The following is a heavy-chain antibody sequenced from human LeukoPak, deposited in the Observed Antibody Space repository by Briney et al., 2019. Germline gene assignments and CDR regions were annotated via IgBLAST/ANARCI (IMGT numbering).Heavy chain of an antibody. CDR1: GFTFSSYW. D-gene: IGHD1-26*01. J-gene: IGHJ4*02. Sequence: GGSLTLSCSASGFTFSSYWMHWLGQAPGKGLVWGLRIYIDGSSTSYADSVKGRFTISRNNAKNTLYLQMNSLREEDTAVYYWARGLDGSFDYWGLGTLVTVSS. CDR2: IYIDGSST. V-gene: IGHV3-74*01. CDR3: ARGLDGSFDY.